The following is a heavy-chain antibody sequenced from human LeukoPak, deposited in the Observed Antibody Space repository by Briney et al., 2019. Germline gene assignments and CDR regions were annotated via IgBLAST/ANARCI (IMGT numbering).Heavy chain of an antibody. J-gene: IGHJ4*02. D-gene: IGHD5-12*01. Sequence: PGGSLRLSCAASGFSFSSYALSWVRQAPGKGLEWVSAIGISGDYTSYSDSVKGRFTISRDNSKNTLYLQMNSLRADDTAVYYCARVTSGYDYLDYWGQGTLVTVSS. V-gene: IGHV3-23*01. CDR3: ARVTSGYDYLDY. CDR1: GFSFSSYA. CDR2: IGISGDYT.